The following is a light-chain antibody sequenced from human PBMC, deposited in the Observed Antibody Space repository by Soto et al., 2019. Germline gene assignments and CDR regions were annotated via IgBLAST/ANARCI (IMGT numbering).Light chain of an antibody. CDR3: QQYNDWPTP. CDR2: GAS. Sequence: ETVLTQSPATVSVSPGERATLSCRASQSVGTSVAWYQQKAGQAPRLLIYGASTRATGVPARFSGSGSGTDFTLTIASLQSEDFGVYYCQQYNDWPTPFGQGSKVEIK. V-gene: IGKV3-15*01. CDR1: QSVGTS. J-gene: IGKJ1*01.